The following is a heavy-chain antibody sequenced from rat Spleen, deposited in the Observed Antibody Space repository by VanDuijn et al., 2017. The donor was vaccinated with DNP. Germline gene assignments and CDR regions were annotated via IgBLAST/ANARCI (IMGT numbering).Heavy chain of an antibody. CDR1: GFIFSNFD. J-gene: IGHJ4*01. CDR2: ISPSGGNT. CDR3: ARRRYYYSSYVMDA. D-gene: IGHD1-2*01. V-gene: IGHV5-19*01. Sequence: EVQLVESGGGLVQTGRSLKLSCAASGFIFSNFDMHWIRQAPTKGLEWVASISPSGGNTYYRDSVKGRFTISRDNAKNTQYLQMDSLRSEDTATYYCARRRYYYSSYVMDAWGQGASVTVSS.